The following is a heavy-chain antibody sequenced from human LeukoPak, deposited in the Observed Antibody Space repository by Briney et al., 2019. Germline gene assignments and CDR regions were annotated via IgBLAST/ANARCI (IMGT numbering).Heavy chain of an antibody. D-gene: IGHD3-22*01. CDR3: VRLRRNSDTSGIYYYYDY. V-gene: IGHV3-21*01. Sequence: GGSLRLSCAASGYTFSSYSINWVRQAPGKGLEWVSSISVRSNYIYYADSVRGRFTISRDDARDSLYLQMNSQRAEDTAVYYCVRLRRNSDTSGIYYYYDYWGQGTLVTVSS. J-gene: IGHJ4*02. CDR1: GYTFSSYS. CDR2: ISVRSNYI.